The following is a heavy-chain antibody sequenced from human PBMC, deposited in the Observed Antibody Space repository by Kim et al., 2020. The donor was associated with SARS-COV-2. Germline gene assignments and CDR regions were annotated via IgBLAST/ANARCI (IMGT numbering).Heavy chain of an antibody. J-gene: IGHJ4*02. D-gene: IGHD5-12*01. Sequence: GKSYSAQSVRGRFTVSRDSATNTLYLQMNDLRVDDTAVYYCVKGAWLDYWGPGTLVTVSS. V-gene: IGHV3-23*01. CDR2: GKS. CDR3: VKGAWLDY.